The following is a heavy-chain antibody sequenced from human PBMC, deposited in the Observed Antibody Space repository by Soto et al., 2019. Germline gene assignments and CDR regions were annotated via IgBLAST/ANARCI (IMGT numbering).Heavy chain of an antibody. CDR1: GGSISSYY. D-gene: IGHD3-22*01. CDR3: ARDEYYYDSSAAFGAFDI. Sequence: QVQLQESGPGLVKPSETLSLTCTVSGGSISSYYWSWIRQPAGKGLEWIGRIYTSGSTNYNPSLKSRVTMSVDTSKNQFSLKLSSVTAADTAVYYCARDEYYYDSSAAFGAFDIWGQGTMVTVSS. J-gene: IGHJ3*02. CDR2: IYTSGST. V-gene: IGHV4-4*07.